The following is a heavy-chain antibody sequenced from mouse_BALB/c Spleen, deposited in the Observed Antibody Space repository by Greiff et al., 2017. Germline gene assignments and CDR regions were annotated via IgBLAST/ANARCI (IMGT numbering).Heavy chain of an antibody. J-gene: IGHJ3*01. Sequence: EVHLVESGGGLVQPGGSLKLSCAASGFTFSSYGMSWVRQTPDKRLELVATINSNGGSTYYPDSVKGRFTIARDNAKNTLYLQMSSLKSEDTAMYYCARDRGDSLLRSAWFDYWGQGTLVTVSA. D-gene: IGHD1-2*01. CDR2: INSNGGST. CDR3: ARDRGDSLLRSAWFDY. V-gene: IGHV5-6-3*01. CDR1: GFTFSSYG.